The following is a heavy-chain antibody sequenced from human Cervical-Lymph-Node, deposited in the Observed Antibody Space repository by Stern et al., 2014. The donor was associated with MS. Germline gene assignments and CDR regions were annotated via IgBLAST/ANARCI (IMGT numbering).Heavy chain of an antibody. V-gene: IGHV3-9*01. D-gene: IGHD6-19*01. Sequence: EVQLLESGGGLVQPGRSLRLSCAASGFTFDDYAMHWVRQVQGKGLERVSGIRWNSGSIGYADSVKGRFTISRDNAKNSLYLQMNSLRAEDTALYYCAKDEYSSGWSLYYYYGMDVWGQGTTVTVSS. CDR2: IRWNSGSI. CDR1: GFTFDDYA. CDR3: AKDEYSSGWSLYYYYGMDV. J-gene: IGHJ6*02.